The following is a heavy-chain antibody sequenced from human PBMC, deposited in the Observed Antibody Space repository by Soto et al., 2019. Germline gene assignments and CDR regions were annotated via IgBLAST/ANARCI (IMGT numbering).Heavy chain of an antibody. D-gene: IGHD3-3*01. Sequence: GSLRLSCAASGFTFSDYAMQWVRQAPGKGLEWVAAISYDEANTYYADSMKGRFTISRDNSKNTLYLQINSLRADDTAVYYCARSLTIFGVVARFDRWGQGTPVIVSS. V-gene: IGHV3-30-3*01. CDR3: ARSLTIFGVVARFDR. J-gene: IGHJ4*02. CDR1: GFTFSDYA. CDR2: ISYDEANT.